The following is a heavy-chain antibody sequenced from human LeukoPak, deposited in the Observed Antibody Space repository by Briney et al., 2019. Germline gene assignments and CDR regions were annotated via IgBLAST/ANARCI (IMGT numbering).Heavy chain of an antibody. CDR3: ARGLKFSTSSGFDY. D-gene: IGHD6-6*01. V-gene: IGHV1-18*01. CDR1: GYTFNNFG. Sequence: ASVKVSCKASGYTFNNFGVSWVRQAPGQGPEWMGWISAYSGDTNYAQTFQGRVTMTTDTSTSTAYMELRSLRSDDTAVYYCARGLKFSTSSGFDYWGQGTLVTVSS. CDR2: ISAYSGDT. J-gene: IGHJ4*02.